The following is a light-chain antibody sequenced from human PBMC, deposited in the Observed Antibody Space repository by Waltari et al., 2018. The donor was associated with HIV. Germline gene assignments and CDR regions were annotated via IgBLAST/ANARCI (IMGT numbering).Light chain of an antibody. CDR3: ASFSRGLTLVV. J-gene: IGLJ2*01. CDR2: EVK. V-gene: IGLV2-14*01. Sequence: QSALTQPASVSGSPGQSSTISCNGSDSDIGASDYRSWYQKYPDRAPRLLIYEVKKRPSGVSSRFSGSKSANTASLTISGLQLEDEAEFYCASFSRGLTLVVFGGGTHVTVL. CDR1: DSDIGASDY.